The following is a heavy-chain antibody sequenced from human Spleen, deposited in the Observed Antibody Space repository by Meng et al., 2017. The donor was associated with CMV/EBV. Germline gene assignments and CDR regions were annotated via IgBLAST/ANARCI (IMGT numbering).Heavy chain of an antibody. V-gene: IGHV4-34*01. J-gene: IGHJ5*02. CDR1: GWSVSGFS. CDR2: ISHSGST. Sequence: AASGWSVSGFSLSWIRQSPGKGLGWIGEISHSGSTDYNPTLESRVTISIDTSKKQFSLELTSVTAADTALYYCARLHCGSTTCYFFDPWGQGTLVPSPQ. D-gene: IGHD2-2*01. CDR3: ARLHCGSTTCYFFDP.